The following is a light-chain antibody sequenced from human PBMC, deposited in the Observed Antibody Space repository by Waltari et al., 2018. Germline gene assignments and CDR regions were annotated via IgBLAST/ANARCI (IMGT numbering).Light chain of an antibody. J-gene: IGKJ4*01. CDR2: WAS. CDR1: QTILYSPTNRNY. V-gene: IGKV4-1*01. Sequence: VLTQPPSASGTPGQRVTITCKSSQTILYSPTNRNYLAWYQQRPGQPPKLLIYWASVRASGVPDRFSGSGSGTDFTLTISSLQPEDVAVYYCQQYITTLTFGGGTKVEIK. CDR3: QQYITTLT.